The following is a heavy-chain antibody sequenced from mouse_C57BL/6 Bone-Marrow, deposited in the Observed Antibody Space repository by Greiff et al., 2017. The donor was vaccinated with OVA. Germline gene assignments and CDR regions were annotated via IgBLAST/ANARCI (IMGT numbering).Heavy chain of an antibody. Sequence: VQLQQSGAELVRPGASVKLSCTASGFNIKDDYMHWVKQRPEQGLEWIGWIDPENGDTEYASKFQGKATITADTSSNTAYLQLSSLTSEDTAVYYCTSRQLRPYFDYWGQGTTLTVSS. D-gene: IGHD3-2*02. V-gene: IGHV14-4*01. CDR1: GFNIKDDY. CDR2: IDPENGDT. CDR3: TSRQLRPYFDY. J-gene: IGHJ2*01.